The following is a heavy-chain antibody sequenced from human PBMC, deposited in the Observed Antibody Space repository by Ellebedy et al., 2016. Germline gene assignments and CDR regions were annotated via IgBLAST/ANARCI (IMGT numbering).Heavy chain of an antibody. CDR3: ARDQGMVRGAMDY. D-gene: IGHD3-10*01. J-gene: IGHJ4*02. V-gene: IGHV1-2*02. CDR1: GYTFTGYH. Sequence: ASVKVSXXASGYTFTGYHLHWVRQAPGQGLEWMGWINPNSGGTNYAQKFQGRVTMTRDTSISTAYMELSRLRSDDTAVYYCARDQGMVRGAMDYWGQGTLVTVSS. CDR2: INPNSGGT.